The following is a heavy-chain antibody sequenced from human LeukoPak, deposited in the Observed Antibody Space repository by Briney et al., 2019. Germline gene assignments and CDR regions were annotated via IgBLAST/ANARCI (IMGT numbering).Heavy chain of an antibody. CDR3: ARDRLTGDFDY. CDR1: GGSISSGDYY. J-gene: IGHJ4*02. Sequence: SETLSLTCTVSGGSISSGDYYWSWIRQPPGKGLEWIGYIYYSGSTYYNPSLKSRVTISVDTSKNQSSLKLSSVTAADTAVYYCARDRLTGDFDYWGQGTLVTVSS. CDR2: IYYSGST. V-gene: IGHV4-30-4*01.